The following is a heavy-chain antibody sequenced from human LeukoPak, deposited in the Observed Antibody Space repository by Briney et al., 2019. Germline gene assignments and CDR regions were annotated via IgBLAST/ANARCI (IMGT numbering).Heavy chain of an antibody. CDR2: INPSGGST. Sequence: ASVKVSCKASGYTFTNYYIHWVRQAPGQGLECMGIINPSGGSTSYAQKFQGRVTMTRDMSTSTVYMELSSLRSEDTAVYYCAKLREWELPDLFDYWGQGTLVTVSS. CDR3: AKLREWELPDLFDY. V-gene: IGHV1-46*01. D-gene: IGHD1-26*01. CDR1: GYTFTNYY. J-gene: IGHJ4*02.